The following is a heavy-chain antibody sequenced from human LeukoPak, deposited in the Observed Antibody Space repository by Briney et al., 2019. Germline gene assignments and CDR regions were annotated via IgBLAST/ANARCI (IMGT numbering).Heavy chain of an antibody. CDR1: GGSISSSTYY. CDR3: SRLGNNWNYGRINWFDP. Sequence: PSETLSLTCTVSGGSISSSTYYWAWIRQPPGKGLEWIGSIYHSGSTYDNPSLKSRVTISVDTSKNQFSLRLSSVTAADTAVYYCSRLGNNWNYGRINWFDPWGQGTLATVSS. D-gene: IGHD1-7*01. CDR2: IYHSGST. J-gene: IGHJ5*02. V-gene: IGHV4-39*07.